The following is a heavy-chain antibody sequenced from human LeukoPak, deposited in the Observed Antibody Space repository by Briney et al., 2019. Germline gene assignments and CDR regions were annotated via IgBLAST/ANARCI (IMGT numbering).Heavy chain of an antibody. D-gene: IGHD3-3*01. CDR2: IHYSGNT. CDR3: ARLGAGPTYYDFWSGYSSFYFNY. J-gene: IGHJ4*02. V-gene: IGHV4-39*01. CDR1: GGSTSSSNYY. Sequence: SETLSLTCTVSGGSTSSSNYYWGWIRQPPGKGLEWIGGIHYSGNTYYNPSLKSRVTISIDTSKNQFSLKLSSVTAADTAVYYCARLGAGPTYYDFWSGYSSFYFNYWGQGTLVTVSS.